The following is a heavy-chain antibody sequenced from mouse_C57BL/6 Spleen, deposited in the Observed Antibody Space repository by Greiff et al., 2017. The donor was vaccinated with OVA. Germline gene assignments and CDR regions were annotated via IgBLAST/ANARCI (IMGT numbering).Heavy chain of an antibody. CDR3: ARPHYYGSSWFAY. CDR1: GYTFTSYW. D-gene: IGHD1-2*01. V-gene: IGHV1-50*01. J-gene: IGHJ3*01. Sequence: QVQLQQPGAELVKPGASVKLSCKASGYTFTSYWMQWVKQRPGQGLEWIGEIDPSDSYTNYNQKFKGEATLTVDTSSSTAYMQLSSLTSEDSAVYYCARPHYYGSSWFAYWGQGTLVTVSA. CDR2: IDPSDSYT.